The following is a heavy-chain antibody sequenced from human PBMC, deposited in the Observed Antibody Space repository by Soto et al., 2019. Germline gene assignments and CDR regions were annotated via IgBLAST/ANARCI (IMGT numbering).Heavy chain of an antibody. CDR2: ISSSSSYI. D-gene: IGHD3-10*01. Sequence: GGSLRLSCAASGFTFSSYSMNWVRQAPGKGLEWVSSISSSSSYIYYADSVKGRFTISRDNAKNSLYLQMNSLRAEDTAVYYCARGSDSYYYYYYMDVWGKGTTVTVSS. CDR1: GFTFSSYS. J-gene: IGHJ6*03. V-gene: IGHV3-21*01. CDR3: ARGSDSYYYYYYMDV.